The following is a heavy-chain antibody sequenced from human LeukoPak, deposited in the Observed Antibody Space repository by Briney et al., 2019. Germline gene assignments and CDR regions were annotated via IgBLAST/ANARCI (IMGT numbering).Heavy chain of an antibody. D-gene: IGHD2-15*01. CDR2: IFYTGST. V-gene: IGHV4-39*01. CDR1: AGSISSSGYC. Sequence: PSETLSLTCTVSAGSISSSGYCWGWIRQPPGKGLEWIGSIFYTGSTYHNPSLKSRVTISVDTSKNQFSLKLNSVTAADTAVYYCARHCSGGTCYSDFDYWGQGTLATVSS. CDR3: ARHCSGGTCYSDFDY. J-gene: IGHJ4*02.